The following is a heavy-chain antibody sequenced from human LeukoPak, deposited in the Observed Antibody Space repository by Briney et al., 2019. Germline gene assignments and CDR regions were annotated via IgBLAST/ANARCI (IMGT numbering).Heavy chain of an antibody. CDR3: AADLHGDRRVIYYYYGMDV. V-gene: IGHV1-69*13. Sequence: GASVKVSCKASGGTFSSYAISWVRQAPGQGLEWMGGIIPIFGTANYAQKFQGRVTITADESTSTAYMELSSLRSEDTAVYYCAADLHGDRRVIYYYYGMDVWGQGTTVTVSS. D-gene: IGHD4-17*01. CDR2: IIPIFGTA. J-gene: IGHJ6*02. CDR1: GGTFSSYA.